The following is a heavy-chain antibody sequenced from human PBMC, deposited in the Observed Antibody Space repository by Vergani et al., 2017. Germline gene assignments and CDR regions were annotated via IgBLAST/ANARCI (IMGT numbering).Heavy chain of an antibody. CDR2: IKQDGSAR. CDR3: ARALDSWYGNYYYYMDV. CDR1: GFTFSSYW. V-gene: IGHV3-7*01. Sequence: EVQLVESGGGLVQPGGSLRLSCAASGFTFSSYWMSWVRQAPGKGLEWVANIKQDGSARYYVDSVKGRFTIARDNAKNSLYLQMNSLRAEDTAVYYCARALDSWYGNYYYYMDVWGKGTTVTVSS. J-gene: IGHJ6*03. D-gene: IGHD6-13*01.